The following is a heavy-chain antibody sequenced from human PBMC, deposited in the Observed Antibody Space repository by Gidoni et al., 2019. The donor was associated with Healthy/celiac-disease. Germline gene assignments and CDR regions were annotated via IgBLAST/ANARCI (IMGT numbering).Heavy chain of an antibody. Sequence: QVQLVQSGAEVKKPGSSVQVSCKASGGTFSSYAISWVRQAPGQGLEWMGGIIPIFGTANYAQKFQGRVTMTADESTSTAYMELSSLRSEDTAVYYCARELGIGCSGGSCYPFDYWGQGTLVTVSS. CDR2: IIPIFGTA. V-gene: IGHV1-69*01. CDR1: GGTFSSYA. D-gene: IGHD2-15*01. CDR3: ARELGIGCSGGSCYPFDY. J-gene: IGHJ4*02.